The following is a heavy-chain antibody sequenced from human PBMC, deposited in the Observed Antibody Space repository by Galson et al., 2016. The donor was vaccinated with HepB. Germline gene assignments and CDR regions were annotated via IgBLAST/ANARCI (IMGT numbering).Heavy chain of an antibody. CDR1: GFTVSDYY. J-gene: IGHJ4*02. Sequence: SLRLSCAASGFTVSDYYMSWIRQAPGKGLEGISYISHSSSYIIYVDTVKGRFTISRADAKNSLYLQINSLRAEDTAVYYCAREGRGAYSNTIDSWGQGTLVTVSS. CDR2: ISHSSSYI. CDR3: AREGRGAYSNTIDS. D-gene: IGHD3-16*01. V-gene: IGHV3-11*06.